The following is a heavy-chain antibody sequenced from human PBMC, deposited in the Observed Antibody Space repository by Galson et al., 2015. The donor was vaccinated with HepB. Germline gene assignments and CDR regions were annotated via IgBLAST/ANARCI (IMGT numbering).Heavy chain of an antibody. CDR1: GGSISSYY. V-gene: IGHV4-59*08. CDR3: ARTYYYGSGSSSYGMDV. D-gene: IGHD3-10*01. CDR2: IYYSGST. J-gene: IGHJ6*02. Sequence: ETLSLTCTVSGGSISSYYWSWIRQPPGKGLEWIGYIYYSGSTNYNPSLKSRVTISVDTSKNQFSLKLSSVTAADTAVYYCARTYYYGSGSSSYGMDVWGQGTTVTVSS.